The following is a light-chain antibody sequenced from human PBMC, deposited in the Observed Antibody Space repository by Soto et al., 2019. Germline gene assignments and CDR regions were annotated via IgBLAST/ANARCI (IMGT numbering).Light chain of an antibody. V-gene: IGLV4-69*01. Sequence: QPVLTQSPSASASLGASVKLTCTLSSGHSTYAIAWHQQQPEKGPRYLMKLNSDGSHSKGDGIPDRFSGSSSGAERYLIISSLQSEDEADYYCQTWGTGIRVFGGGTKLTV. CDR2: LNSDGSH. J-gene: IGLJ2*01. CDR3: QTWGTGIRV. CDR1: SGHSTYA.